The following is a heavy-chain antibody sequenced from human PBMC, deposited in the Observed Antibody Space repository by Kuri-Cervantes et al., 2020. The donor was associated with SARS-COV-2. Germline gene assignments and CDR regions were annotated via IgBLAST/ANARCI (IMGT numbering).Heavy chain of an antibody. CDR3: ARGLRGVVPAAITVDY. CDR1: GGSFSGYY. D-gene: IGHD2-2*01. J-gene: IGHJ4*02. CDR2: TNHSGST. V-gene: IGHV4-34*01. Sequence: GSLRLSCAVYGGSFSGYYWSRIRQPPGKGLEWIGETNHSGSTNYNPSLKSRVTISVDTSKNQFSLKLSSVTAADTAVYYCARGLRGVVPAAITVDYWGQGTLVTVSS.